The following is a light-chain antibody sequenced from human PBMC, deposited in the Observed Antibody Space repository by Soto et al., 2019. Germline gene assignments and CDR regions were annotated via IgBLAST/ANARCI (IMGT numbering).Light chain of an antibody. CDR1: QSISSW. Sequence: DIQMTQSPSTLSASVGDRVTNTCRASQSISSWLAWYQQKPGKAPKLLIYDASSLESGVPSRFSGSGSGTEFTLTISSLQPDDFATYYCQQYNSYLRTFGQGTKVEIK. CDR3: QQYNSYLRT. V-gene: IGKV1-5*01. J-gene: IGKJ1*01. CDR2: DAS.